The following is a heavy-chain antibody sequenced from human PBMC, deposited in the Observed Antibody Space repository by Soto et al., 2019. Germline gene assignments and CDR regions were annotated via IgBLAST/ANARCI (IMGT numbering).Heavy chain of an antibody. Sequence: QITLKESGPTLVKPTQTLTLTCTFSGFSLSTNGVGVGWIRQPPGKALEWLALIYWDDSKEYSPSLKSRLTLTKDTSRYQVVLTMTNMDPVDTATYYSAKKGGGDYSLGYWGQGTLVTVCS. CDR1: GFSLSTNGVG. CDR3: AKKGGGDYSLGY. J-gene: IGHJ4*02. D-gene: IGHD4-17*01. V-gene: IGHV2-5*02. CDR2: IYWDDSK.